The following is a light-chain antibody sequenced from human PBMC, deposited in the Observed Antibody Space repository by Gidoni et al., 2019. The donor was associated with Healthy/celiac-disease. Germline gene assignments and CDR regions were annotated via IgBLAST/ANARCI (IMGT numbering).Light chain of an antibody. CDR3: CSYAGSSTFPYV. V-gene: IGLV2-23*02. Sequence: QSALTQPASVSGSPVQSITISCTGTSSDVGSYNLVSWYQQHPGKAPKLMIYEVSKRPSGVSNRFAGSKSGNTASLTISGLQAEDEADYYCCSYAGSSTFPYVFGTGTKVTVL. CDR1: SSDVGSYNL. J-gene: IGLJ1*01. CDR2: EVS.